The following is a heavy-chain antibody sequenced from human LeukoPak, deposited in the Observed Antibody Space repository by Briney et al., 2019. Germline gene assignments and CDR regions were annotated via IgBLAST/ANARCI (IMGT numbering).Heavy chain of an antibody. V-gene: IGHV4-4*07. J-gene: IGHJ6*03. Sequence: SESLSLTCTVSGASISSYYRSWVRQPAGKGLEWIGRIYTSGSTNYNPSLKGRVTISVDTSKNQFSLKLSSVTAADTAVYYCARVGWGNYYYYMDVWGKGTTVTVSS. CDR1: GASISSYY. CDR2: IYTSGST. D-gene: IGHD3-16*01. CDR3: ARVGWGNYYYYMDV.